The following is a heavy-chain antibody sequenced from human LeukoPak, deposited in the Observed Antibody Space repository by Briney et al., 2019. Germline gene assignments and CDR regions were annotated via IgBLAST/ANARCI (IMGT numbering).Heavy chain of an antibody. CDR3: AKPPWDYYDSSGYYFDY. CDR1: GFTFSSYG. D-gene: IGHD3-22*01. V-gene: IGHV3-30*18. J-gene: IGHJ4*02. Sequence: PGRSLRLSCAASGFTFSSYGMRWVRQAPGKGLEWVAVISYDGSNKYYADSVKGRFAISRDNSKNTLYLQMNSLRAEDTAVYYCAKPPWDYYDSSGYYFDYWGQGTLVTVSS. CDR2: ISYDGSNK.